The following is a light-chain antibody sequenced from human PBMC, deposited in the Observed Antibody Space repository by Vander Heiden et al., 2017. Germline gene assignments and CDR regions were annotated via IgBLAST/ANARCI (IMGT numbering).Light chain of an antibody. CDR1: QSVGSN. V-gene: IGKV3-15*01. CDR3: QQYNNWPWT. Sequence: EVVMTQSPPTLSVSPGERATLSCRASQSVGSNLLWYQRKPGQAPRLLISSASTRVTGIPARFSGSGSGTEFTLTISSLQSEDFAVYYCQQYNNWPWTFGQGTKVEIK. CDR2: SAS. J-gene: IGKJ1*01.